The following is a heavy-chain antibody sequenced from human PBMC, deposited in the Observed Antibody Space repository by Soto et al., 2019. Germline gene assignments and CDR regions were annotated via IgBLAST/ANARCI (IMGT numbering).Heavy chain of an antibody. CDR3: ASYDSSGYTFDY. CDR2: IYHSGST. Sequence: PSETLSLTCAVSGGSISSGGYSWSWIRQPPGKGLEWIGYIYHSGSTYYNPSLKSRVTISVDRSKNQFSLKLSSVTAADTAVYYCASYDSSGYTFDYWGQGTLVTVSS. V-gene: IGHV4-30-2*01. CDR1: GGSISSGGYS. D-gene: IGHD3-22*01. J-gene: IGHJ4*02.